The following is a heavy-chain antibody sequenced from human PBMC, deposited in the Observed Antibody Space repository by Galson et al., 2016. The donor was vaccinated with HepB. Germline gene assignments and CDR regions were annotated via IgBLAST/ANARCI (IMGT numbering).Heavy chain of an antibody. CDR3: ARMSSGWRGAFDY. CDR2: INSAGDT. Sequence: SLRLSCAASGFIFSTYDVHWVRQATGKGLEWVSSINSAGDTYYPDSVKGRFTISRDNAKNSLYLQVDSLRAEDTAVYYCARMSSGWRGAFDYWGQGALVTVSS. CDR1: GFIFSTYD. J-gene: IGHJ4*02. V-gene: IGHV3-13*01. D-gene: IGHD6-19*01.